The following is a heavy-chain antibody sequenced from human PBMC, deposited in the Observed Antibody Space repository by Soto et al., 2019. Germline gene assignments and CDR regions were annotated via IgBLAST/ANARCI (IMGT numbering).Heavy chain of an antibody. Sequence: QVQLQESGPRLVKPSETLSLTCSVSGVSIGSHFWSWIRQAPGKGPELVGYIYHTVNTNYNPALKSRVPISMDTSKNQLSLQLSSVTAADTAVYYCARLQYTVVTALDIWGQGTMVTVSS. CDR2: IYHTVNT. CDR1: GVSIGSHF. D-gene: IGHD2-15*01. J-gene: IGHJ3*02. CDR3: ARLQYTVVTALDI. V-gene: IGHV4-59*11.